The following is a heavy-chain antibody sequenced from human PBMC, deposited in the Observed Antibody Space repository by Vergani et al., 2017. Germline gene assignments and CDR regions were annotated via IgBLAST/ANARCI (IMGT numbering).Heavy chain of an antibody. D-gene: IGHD5-24*01. V-gene: IGHV4-38-2*02. CDR3: ARERRWLQARYYYYXMDV. CDR1: GYSISSGYY. Sequence: QVQLQESGPGLVKPSETLSLTCTVSGYSISSGYYWGWIRQPPGKGLEWIGSIYHSGSTYYNPSLKSRVTISVDTSKNQFSLKLSSVTAADTAVYYCARERRWLQARYYYYXMDVWGKGTTVTVSS. CDR2: IYHSGST. J-gene: IGHJ6*03.